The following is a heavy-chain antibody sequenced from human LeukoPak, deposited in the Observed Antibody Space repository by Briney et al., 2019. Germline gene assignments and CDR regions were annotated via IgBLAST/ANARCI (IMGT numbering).Heavy chain of an antibody. Sequence: GGSLRLSCAASGFTFSNAWMSWVRQAPGKGLEWVGRIKSKTDGGTTDYAAPVKGRFTISRDNSKNTLYLQMNSLRAEDTAVYYCARVAVAGRRVWYYFDYWGRGTLVTVSS. J-gene: IGHJ4*02. D-gene: IGHD6-19*01. V-gene: IGHV3-15*01. CDR2: IKSKTDGGTT. CDR1: GFTFSNAW. CDR3: ARVAVAGRRVWYYFDY.